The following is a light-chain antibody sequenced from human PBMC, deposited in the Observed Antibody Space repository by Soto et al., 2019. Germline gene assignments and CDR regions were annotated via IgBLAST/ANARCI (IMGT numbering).Light chain of an antibody. CDR3: SSYTTISTLL. CDR2: EVN. J-gene: IGLJ3*02. V-gene: IGLV2-14*01. CDR1: SSDVGRYNY. Sequence: QSALTQPASVSGSPGQSITISCTGTSSDVGRYNYVSWYQQHPGKAPKLMIYEVNNRPSGVSYRFSGSKSGNTASLTISGLQAEDEADYHCSSYTTISTLLFGGGTKLTVL.